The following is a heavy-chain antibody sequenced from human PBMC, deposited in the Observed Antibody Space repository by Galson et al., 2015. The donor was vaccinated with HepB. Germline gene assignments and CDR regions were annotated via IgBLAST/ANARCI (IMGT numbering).Heavy chain of an antibody. J-gene: IGHJ3*02. Sequence: SVKVSCKASGYTLTSYAMHWVRQAPGQRLEWMGWINAGNGNTKYSQKFQGRVTITRDTSASTAYMELSSLRSEDTAVYYCASPPPNYYDSSGYYQGDAFDIWGQGTMVTVSS. D-gene: IGHD3-22*01. CDR3: ASPPPNYYDSSGYYQGDAFDI. CDR2: INAGNGNT. CDR1: GYTLTSYA. V-gene: IGHV1-3*01.